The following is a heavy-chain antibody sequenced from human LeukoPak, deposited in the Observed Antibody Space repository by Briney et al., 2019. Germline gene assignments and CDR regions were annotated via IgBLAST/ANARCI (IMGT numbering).Heavy chain of an antibody. CDR3: ARGALYYGMDV. V-gene: IGHV3-33*01. CDR2: IWYDGSNK. Sequence: GGSLRLSCAASGFTFSSYGMHWVRQAPGKGLEWVAVIWYDGSNKYYADSVKGRFTISRDNSKNTLYLQMNSLRAEDTAVYYCARGALYYGMDVWGQGTTVTVSS. CDR1: GFTFSSYG. J-gene: IGHJ6*02.